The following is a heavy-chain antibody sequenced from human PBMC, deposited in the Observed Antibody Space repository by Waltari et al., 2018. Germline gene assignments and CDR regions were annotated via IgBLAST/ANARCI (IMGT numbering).Heavy chain of an antibody. J-gene: IGHJ3*02. Sequence: QVQLQESGPGLVKPSETLSLTCTVSGGSISSYYWSWNRQPPGKGLEWIGYIDYRRSTNYHPSLKIRVTISVHTTKNHFSLMLCCVTAADTAVYYCARRPPYYYDSSGYSTDRAFDSWGQGTMVIVSS. V-gene: IGHV4-59*08. CDR1: GGSISSYY. D-gene: IGHD3-22*01. CDR3: ARRPPYYYDSSGYSTDRAFDS. CDR2: IDYRRST.